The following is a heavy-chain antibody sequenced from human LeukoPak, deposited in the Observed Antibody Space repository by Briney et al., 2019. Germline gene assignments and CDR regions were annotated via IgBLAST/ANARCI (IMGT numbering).Heavy chain of an antibody. Sequence: PSETLSLTCTVSGGSISSGSYYWSWIRQPAGKGLEWIGRIYTSGSTNYNPSLKSRVTISLDTSKNQFSLKLSSVTAADTAVYYCANSIDFDYGDYYFDYWGQGALVTIAS. CDR3: ANSIDFDYGDYYFDY. CDR2: IYTSGST. CDR1: GGSISSGSYY. J-gene: IGHJ4*02. D-gene: IGHD4-17*01. V-gene: IGHV4-61*02.